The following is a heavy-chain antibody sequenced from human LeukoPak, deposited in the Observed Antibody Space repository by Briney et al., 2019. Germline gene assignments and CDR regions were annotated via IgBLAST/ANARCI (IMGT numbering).Heavy chain of an antibody. CDR3: ARENWALSPRPLGD. Sequence: GGSLRLSCAASGFTFSSYWMHWVRQAPGKGLVWVSRINTDGSSTSYADSVKGRFTISRDNAKNTLYLQMNSLRAEDTAVYYCARENWALSPRPLGDWGQGTLVTVSS. J-gene: IGHJ4*02. CDR2: INTDGSST. D-gene: IGHD3-16*01. CDR1: GFTFSSYW. V-gene: IGHV3-74*01.